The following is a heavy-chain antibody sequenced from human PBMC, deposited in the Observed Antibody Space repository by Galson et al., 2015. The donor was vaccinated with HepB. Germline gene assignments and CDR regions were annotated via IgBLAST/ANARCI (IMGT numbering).Heavy chain of an antibody. CDR1: GGSFSDYH. CDR3: ARGTGRQFLLDYHCFGMDV. J-gene: IGHJ6*01. V-gene: IGHV4-34*01. Sequence: SETLSLTCAVYGGSFSDYHWTWIRQSPGKGLEWVGAINHSGSTSSNPSLKSRVTITVDTSKNQFFLKVHSVTGADTAVYYCARGTGRQFLLDYHCFGMDVWGPGTTVTVSS. D-gene: IGHD2-21*02. CDR2: INHSGST.